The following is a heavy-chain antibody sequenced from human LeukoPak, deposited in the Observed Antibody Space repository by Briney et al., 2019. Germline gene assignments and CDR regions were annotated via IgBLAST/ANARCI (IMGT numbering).Heavy chain of an antibody. CDR1: GGSISSYY. CDR3: ARDKRGYSYGYFDY. V-gene: IGHV4-59*01. Sequence: SSETLSLTCTVSGGSISSYYWSWIRQPPGKGLEWIGYIYYSGSTNYNPSLKSRVTISVDTSKNQFSLKLSSVTAADTAVYYCARDKRGYSYGYFDYWGQGTLVTVSS. D-gene: IGHD5-18*01. CDR2: IYYSGST. J-gene: IGHJ4*02.